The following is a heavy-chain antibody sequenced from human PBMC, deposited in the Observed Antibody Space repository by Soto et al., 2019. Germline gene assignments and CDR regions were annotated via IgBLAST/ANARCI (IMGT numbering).Heavy chain of an antibody. CDR1: GGTFSSYA. CDR2: IIPLFATA. CDR3: ARIELELDAFYI. J-gene: IGHJ3*02. D-gene: IGHD1-1*01. V-gene: IGHV1-69*13. Sequence: SVKVSCKASGGTFSSYAISWVRQAPGPEPEWMGGIIPLFATANYAQKFHGSLTITADDSTSTDYMELSSTIHDDTAVYYCARIELELDAFYIWGQGTMVTGSS.